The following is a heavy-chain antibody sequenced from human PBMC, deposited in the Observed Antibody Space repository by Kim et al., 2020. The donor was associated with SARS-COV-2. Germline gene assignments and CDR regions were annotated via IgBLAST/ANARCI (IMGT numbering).Heavy chain of an antibody. D-gene: IGHD3-10*01. CDR1: GFTFSSYW. CDR3: ARTYYYGSGSYVS. CDR2: INSDGSTT. Sequence: GGSLRLSCAASGFTFSSYWMHWVRQAPGKGLVWVSRINSDGSTTSYADSVKGRVTISRDNAKNTLFLQMNSLRAEDTAVYYCARTYYYGSGSYVSWGQGTLVTVSS. J-gene: IGHJ5*02. V-gene: IGHV3-74*01.